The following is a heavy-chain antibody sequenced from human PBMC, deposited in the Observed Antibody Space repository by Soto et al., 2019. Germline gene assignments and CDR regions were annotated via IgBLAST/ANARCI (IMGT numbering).Heavy chain of an antibody. J-gene: IGHJ4*02. D-gene: IGHD2-21*02. CDR1: GFAFDDYA. Sequence: EVQLVESGGGLVQPGRSLRLSCAASGFAFDDYAMHWVRQVPGKGLEWVSGIDRNSGRIGYADSVKGRFTISRDNAKSSLFLQISRLRAEDTAFYYCAKADCGDACNLFDFWGQGTLVTVSS. CDR3: AKADCGDACNLFDF. V-gene: IGHV3-9*01. CDR2: IDRNSGRI.